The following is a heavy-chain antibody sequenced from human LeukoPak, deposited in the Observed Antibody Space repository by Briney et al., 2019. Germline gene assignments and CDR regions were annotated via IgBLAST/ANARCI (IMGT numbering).Heavy chain of an antibody. V-gene: IGHV3-30*02. CDR3: ATSMVRGAYFGY. J-gene: IGHJ4*02. CDR2: IESDESVS. Sequence: GGSLRLSCAASGLTFRHYGMHWVRQTPGKGLEWVAFIESDESVSQYADLVKGRFTISRDNSKNMLYLQMNSLRAEDTAVYYCATSMVRGAYFGYWGQGTLVTVSS. CDR1: GLTFRHYG. D-gene: IGHD3-10*01.